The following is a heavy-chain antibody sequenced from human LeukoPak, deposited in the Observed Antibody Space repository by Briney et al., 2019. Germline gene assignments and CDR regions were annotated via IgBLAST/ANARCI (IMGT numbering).Heavy chain of an antibody. CDR1: GFTVSSNY. J-gene: IGHJ4*02. D-gene: IGHD3-10*01. CDR3: ARGGDAQAFDY. V-gene: IGHV3-66*01. Sequence: GGSLRLSCAASGFTVSSNYMSWVRQAPGKGLEWVSVIYSGGSTNYAASVKGRFTISRDNSKNTLYLQMNSLRAEDTAVYYCARGGDAQAFDYWGQGALVTVSS. CDR2: IYSGGST.